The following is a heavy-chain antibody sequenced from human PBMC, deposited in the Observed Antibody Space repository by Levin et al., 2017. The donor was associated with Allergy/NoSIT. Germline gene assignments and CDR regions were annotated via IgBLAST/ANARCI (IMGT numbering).Heavy chain of an antibody. J-gene: IGHJ6*02. Sequence: PGESLKISCAASGFTFSSYGMHWVRQAPGKGLEWVAVISYDGSNKYYADSVKGRFTISRDNSKNTLYLQMNSLRAEDTAVYYCAKARLGYYYYGMDVWGQGTTVTVSS. CDR2: ISYDGSNK. CDR1: GFTFSSYG. D-gene: IGHD3-16*01. CDR3: AKARLGYYYYGMDV. V-gene: IGHV3-30*18.